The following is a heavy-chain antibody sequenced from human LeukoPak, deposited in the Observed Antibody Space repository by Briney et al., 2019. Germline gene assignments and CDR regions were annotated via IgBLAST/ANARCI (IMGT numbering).Heavy chain of an antibody. D-gene: IGHD3-10*02. CDR3: ARDHYYVLDY. V-gene: IGHV4-39*07. CDR2: IYYSGST. CDR1: GGXISSSSYY. J-gene: IGHJ4*02. Sequence: PSETLSLTCTVSGGXISSSSYYWGWIRQPPGKGLEWIGSIYYSGSTYYNPSLKSRVTISVDTSKNQFSLKLSSVTAADTAVYYCARDHYYVLDYWGQVTLVTVSS.